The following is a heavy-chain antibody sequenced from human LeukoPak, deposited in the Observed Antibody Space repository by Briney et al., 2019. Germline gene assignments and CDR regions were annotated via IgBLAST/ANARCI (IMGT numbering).Heavy chain of an antibody. Sequence: GGSLRLSCAASGFTFSSYAMHWVRQAPGKGLEWVAVISYDGSNKYYADSVKGRLTISRDNSKNTLYLQMNSLRAEDTAVYYCARGPASNTYYYDSSGCYGPYYFDYWGQGTLVTVSS. D-gene: IGHD3-22*01. CDR1: GFTFSSYA. CDR2: ISYDGSNK. V-gene: IGHV3-30*04. J-gene: IGHJ4*02. CDR3: ARGPASNTYYYDSSGCYGPYYFDY.